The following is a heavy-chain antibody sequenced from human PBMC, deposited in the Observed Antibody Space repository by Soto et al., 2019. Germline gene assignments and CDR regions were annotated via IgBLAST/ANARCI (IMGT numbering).Heavy chain of an antibody. Sequence: QVQLVESGGGVVQPGRSLRLSCAASGFTFSSYGMHWVRQAPGKGLEWVAVISYDGSNKYYADSVKGRFTISRDNSKNTLYRLMNSLRGEDTAVYYCAKDGAPYGDHPLLVRYGMDVRGQGTTVTVS. CDR3: AKDGAPYGDHPLLVRYGMDV. CDR1: GFTFSSYG. J-gene: IGHJ6*02. D-gene: IGHD4-17*01. V-gene: IGHV3-30*18. CDR2: ISYDGSNK.